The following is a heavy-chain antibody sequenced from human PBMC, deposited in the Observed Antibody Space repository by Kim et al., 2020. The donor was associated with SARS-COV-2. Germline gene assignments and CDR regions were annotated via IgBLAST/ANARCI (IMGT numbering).Heavy chain of an antibody. CDR2: ISYDGSNK. Sequence: GGSLRLSCAASGFTFSSYAMHWVRQAPGKGLEWVAVISYDGSNKYYADSVKGRFTISRDNSKNTLYLQMNSLRAEDTAVYYCAREGVWFGELFGYYYYGMDVWGQGTTVTVSS. J-gene: IGHJ6*02. D-gene: IGHD3-10*01. V-gene: IGHV3-30*04. CDR3: AREGVWFGELFGYYYYGMDV. CDR1: GFTFSSYA.